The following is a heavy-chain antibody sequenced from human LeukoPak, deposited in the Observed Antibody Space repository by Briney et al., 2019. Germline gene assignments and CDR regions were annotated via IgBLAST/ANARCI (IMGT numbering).Heavy chain of an antibody. Sequence: PGGSLRLSCAASGFTFSSYEMNWVRQAPGKGLEWVSYISSSGSTIYYADSVKGRFTISRDNAKNSLYLQMNSLRAEDTAVYYCARDFSFTVYFDYWGQGTLVTVSS. J-gene: IGHJ4*02. CDR1: GFTFSSYE. CDR2: ISSSGSTI. D-gene: IGHD2-2*01. CDR3: ARDFSFTVYFDY. V-gene: IGHV3-48*03.